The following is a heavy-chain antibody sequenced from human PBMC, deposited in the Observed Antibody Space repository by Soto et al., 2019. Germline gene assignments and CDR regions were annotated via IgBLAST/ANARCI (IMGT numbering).Heavy chain of an antibody. CDR2: ISGSGGST. CDR1: GLTFSSYA. V-gene: IGHV3-23*01. Sequence: GGSLRLSCAASGLTFSSYAMSWVRQAPGKGLEWVSAISGSGGSTYYADSVKGRFTISRDNSKNTLYLQMNSLRAEDTAVYYCAKGASYYYYYYMDVWGKGTTVTVSS. CDR3: AKGASYYYYYYMDV. J-gene: IGHJ6*03.